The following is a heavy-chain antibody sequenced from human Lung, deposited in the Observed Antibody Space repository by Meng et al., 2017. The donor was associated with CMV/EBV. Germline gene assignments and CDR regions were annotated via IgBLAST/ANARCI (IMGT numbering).Heavy chain of an antibody. Sequence: GGSLRLXXVASPGFTLSGYSMHWVRQAPGKGLEWVALISYDGSTEYYADSVRGRFSISRDNSKKTLYVHMNSLRPEDTGIYYCARDVTTLGYSGMDVWGQGTTVTVSS. J-gene: IGHJ6*02. V-gene: IGHV3-30*04. CDR2: ISYDGSTE. D-gene: IGHD4-23*01. CDR3: ARDVTTLGYSGMDV. CDR1: PGFTLSGYS.